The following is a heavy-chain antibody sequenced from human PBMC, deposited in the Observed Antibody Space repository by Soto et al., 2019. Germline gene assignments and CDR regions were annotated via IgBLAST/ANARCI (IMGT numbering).Heavy chain of an antibody. V-gene: IGHV3-30*18. CDR3: AKARMRLRYFDWLIDY. Sequence: AGSLRLCCASSGFTVCSYGMHLVRQAPGKGLEWVAVISYDGSNKYYADSVKGRFTISRDNSKNTLYLQMNSLRAEDTAVYYCAKARMRLRYFDWLIDYWGQGTLVTVYS. J-gene: IGHJ4*02. D-gene: IGHD3-9*01. CDR1: GFTVCSYG. CDR2: ISYDGSNK.